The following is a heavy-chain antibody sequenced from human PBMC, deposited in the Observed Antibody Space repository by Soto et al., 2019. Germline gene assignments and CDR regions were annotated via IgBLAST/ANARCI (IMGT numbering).Heavy chain of an antibody. CDR2: ISPIRGIA. J-gene: IGHJ6*02. CDR3: GRRYGGNSDYYYYGMDV. D-gene: IGHD2-21*02. V-gene: IGHV1-69*02. Sequence: QVRLVQSGAEVEQPGGSVKLSCKASGGTFSSYTISWVRQAPGQGLEWLGRISPIRGIANYAQKFQGRVTITADKSMSTAYMNLRGLDAEDSAGYYGGRRYGGNSDYYYYGMDVWGQGTTVTVSS. CDR1: GGTFSSYT.